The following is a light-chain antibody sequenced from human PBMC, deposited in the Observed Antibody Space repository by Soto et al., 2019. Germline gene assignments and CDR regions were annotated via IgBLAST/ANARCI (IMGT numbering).Light chain of an antibody. CDR3: ISYKTDDTVV. CDR2: RVI. V-gene: IGLV2-14*03. CDR1: SSDIGRYDY. J-gene: IGLJ1*01. Sequence: QSVLTQPASVSGSPGQSITISCTGTSSDIGRYDYVSWYQQFPGKAPKLMIYRVINRPSGVSDRFSGSKAGITASLTISGLQADDEAEYFCISYKTDDTVVFGTGTKVTVL.